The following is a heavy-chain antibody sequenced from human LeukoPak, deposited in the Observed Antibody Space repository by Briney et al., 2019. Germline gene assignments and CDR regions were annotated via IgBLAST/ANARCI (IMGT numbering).Heavy chain of an antibody. CDR3: ARELAGYGGDHNYYYYMDV. J-gene: IGHJ6*03. V-gene: IGHV3-21*01. Sequence: PGESLRLSCAASGFTFSSYSMNWVRQAPGKGLEWVSSISSSSSYIFYADSVKGRFTISRDNAKNSLYLQMNSLRAEDTAVYYCARELAGYGGDHNYYYYMDVWGKGTTVTVSS. D-gene: IGHD3-3*02. CDR2: ISSSSSYI. CDR1: GFTFSSYS.